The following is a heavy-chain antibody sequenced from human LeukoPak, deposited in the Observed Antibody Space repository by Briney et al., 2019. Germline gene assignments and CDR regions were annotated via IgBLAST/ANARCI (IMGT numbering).Heavy chain of an antibody. Sequence: SQTLSLTCAVSGGSISSGGYSWSWIRQPPGKGLEWIGYIYHSGSTYYNPSLKSRVTISVDRSKNQFSLKLSSVTAADTAVYYCARSYRGKFDPWGQGTLVTVSS. CDR1: GGSISSGGYS. CDR2: IYHSGST. V-gene: IGHV4-30-2*01. CDR3: ARSYRGKFDP. D-gene: IGHD3-10*01. J-gene: IGHJ5*02.